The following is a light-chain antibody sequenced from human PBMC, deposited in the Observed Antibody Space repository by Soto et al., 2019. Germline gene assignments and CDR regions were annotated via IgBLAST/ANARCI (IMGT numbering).Light chain of an antibody. CDR2: GAS. V-gene: IGKV3-20*01. CDR1: QSVSSSY. J-gene: IGKJ2*01. Sequence: ELVLTQSPGTLSLSPGERATLSCRASQSVSSSYLAWYQQKPGQAPRLLIYGASNRATGIPDRFSGSGSGTDVTLTISRREPEDFSVYFCQQYGISPPFTFGQGTKVEIK. CDR3: QQYGISPPFT.